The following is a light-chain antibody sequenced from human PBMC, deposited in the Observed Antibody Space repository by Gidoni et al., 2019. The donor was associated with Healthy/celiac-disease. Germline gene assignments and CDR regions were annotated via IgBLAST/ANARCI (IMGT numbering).Light chain of an antibody. Sequence: QSALTQPASVSGSHGQSITISCTGTSSDVGGYNYVSWYQHHPGRAPTLMIYDVSNRPSGVSNRFSGSKSGNTASLTISGLQAEDEADYYCSSYTSSSTLVVFGGGTKLTVL. CDR3: SSYTSSSTLVV. V-gene: IGLV2-14*03. CDR1: SSDVGGYNY. J-gene: IGLJ2*01. CDR2: DVS.